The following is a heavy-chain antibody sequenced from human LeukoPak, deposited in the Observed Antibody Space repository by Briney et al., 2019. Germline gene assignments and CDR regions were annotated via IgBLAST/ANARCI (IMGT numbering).Heavy chain of an antibody. Sequence: GRSLRLSCAASGFTFDDYAMHWVRQAPGKGLEWVSLISWDGGSTYYADSVKGRFTISRDNSKNSLYLQMNSLRAEDTALYYCAKDSNWAGRPGAFDIWAKGQWSPSLQ. V-gene: IGHV3-43D*03. CDR2: ISWDGGST. CDR3: AKDSNWAGRPGAFDI. J-gene: IGHJ3*02. CDR1: GFTFDDYA. D-gene: IGHD7-27*01.